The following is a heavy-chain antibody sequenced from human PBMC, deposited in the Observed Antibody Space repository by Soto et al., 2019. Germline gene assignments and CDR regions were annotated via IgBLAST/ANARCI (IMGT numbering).Heavy chain of an antibody. V-gene: IGHV1-2*04. CDR2: INPNGGVT. J-gene: IGHJ6*03. Sequence: QVQLVQSGAEVKRPGASVTVSCRSSGDTFNDYYIHWVRQAPGQGLEWMGWINPNGGVTKYAQKCQGWVSMTMDTSIRIVYMQLSRLRSDDTAVYYCARESGGATATLDYYYFYTDVWGTGTTVTVSS. CDR3: ARESGGATATLDYYYFYTDV. D-gene: IGHD5-12*01. CDR1: GDTFNDYY.